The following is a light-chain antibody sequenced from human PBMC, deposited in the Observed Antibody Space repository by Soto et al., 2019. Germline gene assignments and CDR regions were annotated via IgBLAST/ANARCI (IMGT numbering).Light chain of an antibody. CDR3: QQYNNGPPMGT. CDR1: QSVNIN. V-gene: IGKV3-15*01. J-gene: IGKJ4*01. Sequence: EIVLSQSPCALSLSPGERATLSCRASQSVNINLAWYQQKPGQAPRLLIQGASTRATGTPARFSGSGSGTEFTLTISSLQSEDFAVYYCQQYNNGPPMGTFGGGTKVDIK. CDR2: GAS.